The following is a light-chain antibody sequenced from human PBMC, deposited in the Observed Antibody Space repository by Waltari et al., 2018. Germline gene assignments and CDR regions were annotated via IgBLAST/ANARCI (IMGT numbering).Light chain of an antibody. Sequence: QSVLTQPPSASGTPGQRVTISCSGSSSNIGSNTVNWYQQLPGTAPKLLIYSNNQRPSGVPDRFPGSKYGTSASLAISGLQSEDEADYYCAAWDDSLNGPEVVFGGGTKLTVL. V-gene: IGLV1-44*01. CDR3: AAWDDSLNGPEVV. CDR1: SSNIGSNT. J-gene: IGLJ2*01. CDR2: SNN.